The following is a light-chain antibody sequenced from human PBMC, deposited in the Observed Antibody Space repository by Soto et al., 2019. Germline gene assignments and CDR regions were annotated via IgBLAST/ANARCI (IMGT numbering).Light chain of an antibody. CDR1: QSVSRF. Sequence: EIVLTQSPATLSLSPGERATLSCRASQSVSRFLAWYQQQPGQAPRLLIYDASNRATGIPARFSGSGSGTDFTLTISSLEPEDFADYYCQQRGNWPPTFGPGTKVEIK. V-gene: IGKV3-11*01. CDR2: DAS. CDR3: QQRGNWPPT. J-gene: IGKJ3*01.